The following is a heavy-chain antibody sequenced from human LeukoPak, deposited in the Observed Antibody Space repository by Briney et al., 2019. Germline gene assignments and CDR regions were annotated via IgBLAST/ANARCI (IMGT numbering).Heavy chain of an antibody. V-gene: IGHV3-7*01. D-gene: IGHD5-18*01. CDR2: IKKDGSEK. CDR1: GFTFSSYW. J-gene: IGHJ4*02. CDR3: ARRVGGYSYGYVDY. Sequence: GGSLRLSCAASGFTFSSYWMSWVRQAPGKGLEWVANIKKDGSEKYYVDSVKGRFTISRDNAKNSLHLQMNSLRAEDTAVYYCARRVGGYSYGYVDYWGQGTLVTVSS.